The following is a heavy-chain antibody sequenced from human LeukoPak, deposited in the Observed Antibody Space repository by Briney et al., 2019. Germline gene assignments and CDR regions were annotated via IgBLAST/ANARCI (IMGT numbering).Heavy chain of an antibody. V-gene: IGHV4-4*07. J-gene: IGHJ6*03. Sequence: PSETLSLTCTVSGGSISSYYWSWIRKPAGKGLEWIGRIYTSGSTNYNPSLKSRVTMSVDTSKNQFSLKLSSVTAADTAVYYCARSEQLAPRYYYYYMDVWGKGTTVTVSS. CDR3: ARSEQLAPRYYYYYMDV. CDR1: GGSISSYY. CDR2: IYTSGST. D-gene: IGHD6-6*01.